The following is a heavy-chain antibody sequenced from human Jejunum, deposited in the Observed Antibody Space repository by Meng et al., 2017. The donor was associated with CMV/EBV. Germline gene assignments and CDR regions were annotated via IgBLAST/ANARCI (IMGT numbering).Heavy chain of an antibody. D-gene: IGHD3-9*01. CDR3: ARHMKKIGDNYYDIVSADPNGACDF. J-gene: IGHJ4*02. CDR2: INNGNAQP. Sequence: HWVRPAPGQRPEWMGWINNGNAQPNYSQKFQGRVTITRDTSASTVYMELSSLRPEDTALYYCARHMKKIGDNYYDIVSADPNGACDFWGQGTLVTVSS. V-gene: IGHV1-3*04.